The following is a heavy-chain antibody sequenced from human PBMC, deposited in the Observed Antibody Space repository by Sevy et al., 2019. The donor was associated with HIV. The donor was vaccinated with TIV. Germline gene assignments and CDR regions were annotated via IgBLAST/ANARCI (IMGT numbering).Heavy chain of an antibody. V-gene: IGHV3-11*01. CDR3: ARGGIAAADPTYYYYYGMDV. Sequence: GESLRLSCAASGFTFSDYYMSWIRQAPGKGLEWVSYISSSGSTIYYADSVKGRFTISRDNAKNSLYLQMNSLRAEDTAVYYCARGGIAAADPTYYYYYGMDVWGQGTTVTVSS. D-gene: IGHD6-13*01. CDR1: GFTFSDYY. J-gene: IGHJ6*02. CDR2: ISSSGSTI.